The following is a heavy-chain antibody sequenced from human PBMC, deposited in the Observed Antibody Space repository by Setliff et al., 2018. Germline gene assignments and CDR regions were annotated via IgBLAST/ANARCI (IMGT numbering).Heavy chain of an antibody. V-gene: IGHV1-24*01. J-gene: IGHJ3*02. CDR3: ATNSGGNTIDAFDI. CDR1: GYTLTELS. D-gene: IGHD2-15*01. Sequence: GASVKVSCKVSGYTLTELSMHWVRQAPGKGLEWMGGFDPEEGETIYAQKFQGRVTMHEDTSTDTAYMELSSLRSEDTAVYYCATNSGGNTIDAFDIWGQGTMVTVSS. CDR2: FDPEEGET.